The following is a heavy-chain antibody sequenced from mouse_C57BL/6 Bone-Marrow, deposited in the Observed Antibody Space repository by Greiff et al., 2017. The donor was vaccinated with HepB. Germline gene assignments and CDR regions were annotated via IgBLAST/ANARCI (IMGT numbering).Heavy chain of an antibody. CDR1: GYTFTDYE. J-gene: IGHJ1*03. CDR3: RSTDYGYDEPFDV. CDR2: IDPETGGT. D-gene: IGHD2-2*01. V-gene: IGHV1-15*01. Sequence: QVQLQQSGAELVRPGASVTLSCKASGYTFTDYEMHWVKQTPVHGLEWIGAIDPETGGTAYNQKFKGKAILTADKSSSTAYMELRSLTSEDSAVYYCRSTDYGYDEPFDVWGTGTTVTVSS.